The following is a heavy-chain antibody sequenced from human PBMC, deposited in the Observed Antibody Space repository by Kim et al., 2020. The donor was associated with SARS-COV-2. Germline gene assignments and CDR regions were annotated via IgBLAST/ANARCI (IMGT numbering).Heavy chain of an antibody. CDR2: IYPGDSDT. D-gene: IGHD6-13*01. V-gene: IGHV5-51*01. CDR3: ARWDIAAAGRFWFDP. CDR1: GYSFTSYW. Sequence: GESLKISCKGSGYSFTSYWIGWVRQMPGKGLEWMGIIYPGDSDTRYSPSFQGQVTISADKSISTAYLQWSSLKASDTAMYYCARWDIAAAGRFWFDPWGQGTLVTVSS. J-gene: IGHJ5*02.